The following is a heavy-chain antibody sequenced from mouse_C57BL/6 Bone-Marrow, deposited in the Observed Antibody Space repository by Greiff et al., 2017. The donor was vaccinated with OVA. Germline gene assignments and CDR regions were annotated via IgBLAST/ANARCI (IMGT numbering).Heavy chain of an antibody. V-gene: IGHV2-2*01. CDR2: IWGGGST. Sequence: QVQLQQSGPGLVQPSQSLSITCTVSGFSLTSYGVHWVRQSPGKGLEWLGVIWGGGSTDYNAAFISRLSISKDNSKSQVFFKMNSLQADDTAIYYCARNKVGRLAYWGQGTLVTVSA. J-gene: IGHJ3*01. CDR3: ARNKVGRLAY. D-gene: IGHD4-1*01. CDR1: GFSLTSYG.